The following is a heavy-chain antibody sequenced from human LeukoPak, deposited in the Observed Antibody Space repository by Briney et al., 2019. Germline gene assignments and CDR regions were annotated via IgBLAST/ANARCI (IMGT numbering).Heavy chain of an antibody. CDR2: IGSTGAST. V-gene: IGHV3-64D*06. D-gene: IGHD3-22*01. CDR3: VKAVSDGSGYYYGW. Sequence: PGGSLRLSCAASGFTFSSYDMHWVRQAPGKGLEYVSAIGSTGASTYYADSVKGRFTVSRDNSKNTLYLQMSSLRAEDTAVYYCVKAVSDGSGYYYGWWGQGTLVTVSS. CDR1: GFTFSSYD. J-gene: IGHJ4*02.